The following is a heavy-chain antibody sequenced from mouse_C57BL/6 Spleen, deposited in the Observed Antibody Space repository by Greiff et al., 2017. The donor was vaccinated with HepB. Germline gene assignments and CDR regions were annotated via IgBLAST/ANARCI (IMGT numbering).Heavy chain of an antibody. Sequence: EVKLMESGGGLVKPGGSLKLSCAASGFTFSSYAMSWVRQTPEKRLEWVATISDGGSYTYYPDNVKVRFTISRANAKNNLYLQMSHLKSEDTAMYYCAREGGLRRGLDYIDYWGQGTTLTVSS. D-gene: IGHD2-4*01. CDR2: ISDGGSYT. V-gene: IGHV5-4*01. J-gene: IGHJ2*01. CDR3: AREGGLRRGLDYIDY. CDR1: GFTFSSYA.